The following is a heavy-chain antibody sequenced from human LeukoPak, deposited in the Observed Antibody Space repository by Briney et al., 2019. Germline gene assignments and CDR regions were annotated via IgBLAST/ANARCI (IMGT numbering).Heavy chain of an antibody. J-gene: IGHJ6*03. CDR3: ARGSVQLWLRDTYYYMDV. V-gene: IGHV3-20*04. Sequence: GESLRLSCAASGFTFDDYAMNWVRQVPGRGLEWVSGINWNGRITEYADSVKDRFTISRQNTKNSLYLYMNNMGGEDTALYFCARGSVQLWLRDTYYYMDVWGKGTTVTVSS. D-gene: IGHD5-18*01. CDR1: GFTFDDYA. CDR2: INWNGRIT.